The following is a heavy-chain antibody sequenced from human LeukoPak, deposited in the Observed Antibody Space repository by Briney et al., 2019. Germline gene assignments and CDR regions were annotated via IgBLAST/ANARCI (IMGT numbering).Heavy chain of an antibody. V-gene: IGHV3-66*01. Sequence: GGSLRLSCAASGFTVSSNYMSWVRQAPGKGLEWVSVIYSGGSTYYADSVKGRFTISRDNSKNTLYLQMNSLRAEDTAVYYCARVSFTMRDAFDIWGQGTMVTVSS. CDR3: ARVSFTMRDAFDI. CDR2: IYSGGST. D-gene: IGHD3-10*01. CDR1: GFTVSSNY. J-gene: IGHJ3*02.